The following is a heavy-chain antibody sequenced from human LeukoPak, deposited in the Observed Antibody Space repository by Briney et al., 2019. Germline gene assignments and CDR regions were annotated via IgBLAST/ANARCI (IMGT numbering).Heavy chain of an antibody. CDR1: GYTFTSYD. CDR2: MNPNIGNT. J-gene: IGHJ6*02. V-gene: IGHV1-8*01. CDR3: TRAHSGYDYYYGMDV. D-gene: IGHD5-12*01. Sequence: GASVKVSCKASGYTFTSYDVNWVRQATGQGLEWMGWMNPNIGNTGYAQKFQGRVTMTRNTSISTAYMELSSVTSGDTAVYYCTRAHSGYDYYYGMDVWGQGTTVTVSS.